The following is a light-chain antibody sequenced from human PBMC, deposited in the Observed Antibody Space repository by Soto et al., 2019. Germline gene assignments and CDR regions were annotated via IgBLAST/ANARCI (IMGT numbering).Light chain of an antibody. CDR2: KAS. CDR3: KQYNSYPYT. V-gene: IGKV1-5*03. CDR1: QSISSW. Sequence: DIQMTQFPSTLSASVGDRATITCRASQSISSWLAWYQQKPGKAPKLLIYKASSLESGVTSRFSGSGSGTEFTLTISSLQPDDFATYYCKQYNSYPYTVGQGTKLEIK. J-gene: IGKJ2*01.